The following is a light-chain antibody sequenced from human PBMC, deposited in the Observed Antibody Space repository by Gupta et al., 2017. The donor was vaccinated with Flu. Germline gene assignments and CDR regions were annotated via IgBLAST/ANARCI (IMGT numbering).Light chain of an antibody. CDR2: EVT. J-gene: IGLJ3*02. Sequence: ITISCTGTSSGVGSNNIVSWYRQYPGKAPQLIIFEVTKRRSEIADRFSGSKSGTTASLTITGLRAEEEADYYCYCSNIGTNTLLFGGGTRLAVL. CDR1: SSGVGSNNI. CDR3: YCSNIGTNTLL. V-gene: IGLV2-23*02.